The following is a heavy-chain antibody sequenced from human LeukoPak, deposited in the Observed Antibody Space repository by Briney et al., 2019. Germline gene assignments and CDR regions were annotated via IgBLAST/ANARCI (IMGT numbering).Heavy chain of an antibody. V-gene: IGHV3-21*06. D-gene: IGHD2-2*01. Sequence: PGGSLRLSCAASGFTFSSYSMNWVRQAPGKGLEWVSSISSDNSYIYYADSVRGRFTISRDNAKNSLHLQMSSLRVDDTAVYFCARGPAAIDNWGQGALVTVSS. CDR3: ARGPAAIDN. J-gene: IGHJ4*02. CDR2: ISSDNSYI. CDR1: GFTFSSYS.